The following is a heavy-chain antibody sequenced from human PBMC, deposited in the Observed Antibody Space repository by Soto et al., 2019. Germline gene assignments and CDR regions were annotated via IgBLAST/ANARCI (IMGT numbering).Heavy chain of an antibody. D-gene: IGHD2-2*01. Sequence: TSETLSLTCTVSGGYISSYYWSWIRQPPGKGLEWIGYIYYSGSTNYNPSLKSRVTISVDTSKDQFSLKLSSVTAADTAVYYCARETHIVVVPAAMSAYYYYYMDVWGKGTTVTVSS. CDR3: ARETHIVVVPAAMSAYYYYYMDV. V-gene: IGHV4-59*01. J-gene: IGHJ6*03. CDR2: IYYSGST. CDR1: GGYISSYY.